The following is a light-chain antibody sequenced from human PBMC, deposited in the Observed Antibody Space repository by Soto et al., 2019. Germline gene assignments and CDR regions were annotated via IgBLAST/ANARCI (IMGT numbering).Light chain of an antibody. CDR2: KAS. CDR3: QQYNHYWT. CDR1: QSINSW. J-gene: IGKJ1*01. Sequence: DIQMTQSPSTLSASVGDRVTITCRASQSINSWLAWYQQKPGKAPKVLIYKASSLESGVPSRFSGSGSGTEFTLTISSLQPDDFATYYCQQYNHYWTFGQGTKVEIK. V-gene: IGKV1-5*03.